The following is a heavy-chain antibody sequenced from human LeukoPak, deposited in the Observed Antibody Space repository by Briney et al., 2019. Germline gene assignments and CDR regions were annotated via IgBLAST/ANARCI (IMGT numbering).Heavy chain of an antibody. CDR3: ARSLHYYDSSGYPTSFDY. V-gene: IGHV3-30*04. CDR1: GFTFSSYA. Sequence: GGSLRLSCAASGFTFSSYAMHWVRQAPGKGLEWVAVISYDGSNKYYADSMKGRFTIPRDNSKNTLYLQMNSLRAEDTAVYYCARSLHYYDSSGYPTSFDYWGQGTLVTVSS. CDR2: ISYDGSNK. J-gene: IGHJ4*02. D-gene: IGHD3-22*01.